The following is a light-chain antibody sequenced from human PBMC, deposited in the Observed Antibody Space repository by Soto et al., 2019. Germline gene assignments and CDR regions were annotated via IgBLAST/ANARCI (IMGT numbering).Light chain of an antibody. J-gene: IGKJ2*01. CDR1: QSISGN. CDR2: HTS. Sequence: EIVMTQSPATLSVSPGESATLSCRASQSISGNVAWYQQKPGLAPRLLIYHTSTRATGIPDRFSGIGSGTDFTLTISRLEPEDFAVFYCQLYGSSPNTFGQGTKVDIK. V-gene: IGKV3D-20*01. CDR3: QLYGSSPNT.